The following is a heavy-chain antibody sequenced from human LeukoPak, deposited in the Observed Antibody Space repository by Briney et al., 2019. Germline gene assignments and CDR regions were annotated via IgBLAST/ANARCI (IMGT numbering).Heavy chain of an antibody. D-gene: IGHD1-26*01. J-gene: IGHJ4*02. CDR3: AREWDLFPRPIDY. CDR2: IKQDGSEK. V-gene: IGHV3-7*01. Sequence: PGGSLRLSCAASGFTFSSYWMSWVRQAPGKGLEWVANIKQDGSEKYYVDSVKGRFTISRDNAKNSLYLQMNSLRAEDTAVYYCAREWDLFPRPIDYWGQGTLVTVSS. CDR1: GFTFSSYW.